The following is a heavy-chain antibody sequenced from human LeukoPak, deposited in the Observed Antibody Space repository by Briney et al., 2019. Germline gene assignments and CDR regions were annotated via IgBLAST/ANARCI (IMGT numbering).Heavy chain of an antibody. CDR2: IYYSGST. J-gene: IGHJ3*02. CDR1: GGSISSSSYY. CDR3: ARQVVGATFDAFDI. V-gene: IGHV4-39*01. D-gene: IGHD1-26*01. Sequence: SETLSLTCTVSGGSISSSSYYWGWIRQPPGKGLEWIGSIYYSGSTYYNPSLKSRVTISVDTSKNQFSLKLSSVTAADTAVYYCARQVVGATFDAFDIWGQGTMVIVSS.